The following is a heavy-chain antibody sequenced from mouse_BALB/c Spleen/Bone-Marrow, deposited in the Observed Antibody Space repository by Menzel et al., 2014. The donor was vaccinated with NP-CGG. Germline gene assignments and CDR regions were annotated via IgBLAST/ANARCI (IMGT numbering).Heavy chain of an antibody. V-gene: IGHV7-3*02. Sequence: EVHLVESGGGLVQPGGSLRLPCATSGFTFTDYYMSWVRQTPGKALEWLGFIRNKANGYTTDYSVSVKGRFTISRDNSQSILYLQMNTLRAEDSATYYCARDENYDIYWYFDVWGAGTTVTVSS. J-gene: IGHJ1*01. CDR2: IRNKANGYTT. CDR3: ARDENYDIYWYFDV. D-gene: IGHD1-1*01. CDR1: GFTFTDYY.